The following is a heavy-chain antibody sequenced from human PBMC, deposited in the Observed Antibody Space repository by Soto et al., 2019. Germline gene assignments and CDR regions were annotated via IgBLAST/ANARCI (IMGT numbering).Heavy chain of an antibody. CDR1: TFTFSSYW. J-gene: IGHJ4*02. D-gene: IGHD2-21*01. CDR3: ASVPTGKFGVWNY. CDR2: INTGGTTT. V-gene: IGHV3-74*01. Sequence: EVQLVESGGGLVQPGGSLRLSCAASTFTFSSYWMHWVRQAPGQGLVWVSRINTGGTTTTYADSVKGRFTTSRDNAANTLYLQMNSLSAEDTAVYYCASVPTGKFGVWNYWGQGTLVIVSS.